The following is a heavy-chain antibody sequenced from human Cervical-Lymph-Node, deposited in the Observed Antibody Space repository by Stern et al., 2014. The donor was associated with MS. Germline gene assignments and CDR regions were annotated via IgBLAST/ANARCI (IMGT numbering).Heavy chain of an antibody. J-gene: IGHJ5*02. V-gene: IGHV4-30-4*01. CDR1: GGSISSGAYY. D-gene: IGHD2-2*01. CDR2: IYYSGST. CDR3: ASANCSSTSCPNWFDP. Sequence: QAQLQESGPGLVKPSQTLSLTCTVSGGSISSGAYYWSWIRQPPGKGLEWIGYIYYSGSTYYNPSLKSRVTISVDTSKNQFSLKLSSVTAADTAVYYCASANCSSTSCPNWFDPWGQGTLVTVSS.